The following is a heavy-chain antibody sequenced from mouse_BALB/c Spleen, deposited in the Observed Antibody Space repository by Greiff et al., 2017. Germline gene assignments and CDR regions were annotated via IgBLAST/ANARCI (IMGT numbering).Heavy chain of an antibody. Sequence: VNVVESGPGLVQPSQSLSITCTVSGFSFTSYGVHWVRQSPGKGLEWLGVIWSGGSTDYNAAFISRLSISKDNSKSQVFFKMNSLQANDTAIYYCDRIDYGSSYYAMDYWGQGTSVTVSS. J-gene: IGHJ4*01. CDR2: IWSGGST. D-gene: IGHD1-1*01. CDR1: GFSFTSYG. CDR3: DRIDYGSSYYAMDY. V-gene: IGHV2-2*02.